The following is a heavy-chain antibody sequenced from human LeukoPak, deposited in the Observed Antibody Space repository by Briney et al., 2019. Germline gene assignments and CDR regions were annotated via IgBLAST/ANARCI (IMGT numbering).Heavy chain of an antibody. D-gene: IGHD6-13*01. CDR3: AREVYSSSRPADAFDI. CDR1: GFSFSTYW. J-gene: IGHJ3*02. Sequence: GGSLRLSCLGSGFSFSTYWMSWVRQAPGKGLEWVANIMQDGSEKNYVDSVKGRFTISRDNARNSLYLQMNSLGAEDTAVYYCAREVYSSSRPADAFDIWGQGTVVTVSS. V-gene: IGHV3-7*01. CDR2: IMQDGSEK.